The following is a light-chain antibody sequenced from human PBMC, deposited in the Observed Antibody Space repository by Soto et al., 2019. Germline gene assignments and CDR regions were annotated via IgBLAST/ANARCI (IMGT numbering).Light chain of an antibody. Sequence: QSVLTQPPSVSGAPGQRVTISCTGSRSNIGAGYGVHWYIQLPGTAPKLLVYGDSNRPSGVPDRFSGSKSDTSASLAITGLQAEDEADYYCQSYDSSLSGVIFGGGTKVTVL. CDR1: RSNIGAGYG. J-gene: IGLJ2*01. V-gene: IGLV1-40*01. CDR3: QSYDSSLSGVI. CDR2: GDS.